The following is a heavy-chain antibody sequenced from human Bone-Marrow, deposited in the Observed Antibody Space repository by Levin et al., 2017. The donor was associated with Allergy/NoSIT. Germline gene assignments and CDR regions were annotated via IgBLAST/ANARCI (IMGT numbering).Heavy chain of an antibody. CDR3: ARDLGNSGYAFDV. Sequence: SCTASGFPFGSYAMTWVRQAPGKGLEWVAYISGISSHIYYGDSVKGRFTVSRDNVKNSMSLQMTSLSHDDTGVYFCARDLGNSGYAFDVWGQGTLVTVSS. CDR1: GFPFGSYA. V-gene: IGHV3-48*02. D-gene: IGHD2-2*01. J-gene: IGHJ4*02. CDR2: ISGISSHI.